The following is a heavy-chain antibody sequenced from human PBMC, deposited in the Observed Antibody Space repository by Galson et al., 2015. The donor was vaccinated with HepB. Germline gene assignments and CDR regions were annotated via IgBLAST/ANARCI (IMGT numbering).Heavy chain of an antibody. D-gene: IGHD6-19*01. V-gene: IGHV3-15*01. Sequence: SLRLSCAASGFTFSNAWMSWVRQAPGKGLEWAGRIKSKTDGGTTDYAAPVKGRFTISRDDSKNTLYLQMNSLKTEDTAVYYCITDPFAVADNLYYYYGMDVWGQGTTVTVSS. CDR1: GFTFSNAW. J-gene: IGHJ6*02. CDR2: IKSKTDGGTT. CDR3: ITDPFAVADNLYYYYGMDV.